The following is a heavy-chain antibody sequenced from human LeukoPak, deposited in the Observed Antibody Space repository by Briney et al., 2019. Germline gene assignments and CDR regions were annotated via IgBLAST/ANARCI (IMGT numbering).Heavy chain of an antibody. CDR3: ARALSVRGDDY. V-gene: IGHV4-34*01. CDR2: INHSGST. Sequence: SETLSLTCAVYGGSFSGYYWSWIRQPPGKALEWTGEINHSGSTNYNPSLKSRVTISVDTSKNQFSLKLSSVTAADTAVYYCARALSVRGDDYWGQGTLVTVSS. J-gene: IGHJ4*02. CDR1: GGSFSGYY. D-gene: IGHD3-10*01.